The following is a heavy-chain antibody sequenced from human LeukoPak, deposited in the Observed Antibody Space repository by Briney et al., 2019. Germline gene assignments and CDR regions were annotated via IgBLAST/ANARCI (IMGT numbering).Heavy chain of an antibody. D-gene: IGHD1-14*01. Sequence: PGGSLRLSCAASAFTFSDYYMSWIRQAPGKGLEWVSYISSSGSTIYYADSVKGRFTISRDNAKNSLYLQMNSLRAEDTAVYYCARYLSTEYYYCYMDVWGKGTTVTVSS. CDR2: ISSSGSTI. CDR3: ARYLSTEYYYCYMDV. V-gene: IGHV3-11*04. CDR1: AFTFSDYY. J-gene: IGHJ6*03.